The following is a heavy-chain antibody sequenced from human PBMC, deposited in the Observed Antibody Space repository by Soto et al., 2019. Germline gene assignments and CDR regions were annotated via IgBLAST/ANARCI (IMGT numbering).Heavy chain of an antibody. D-gene: IGHD3-9*01. V-gene: IGHV1-3*01. CDR3: ARGEMATMFGLSGYDY. Sequence: GASVKVSFKASGYTFTSYAMHWLRQAPGQRLEWMGWINAGNGNTKYSQKFQGRVTITRDTSASTAYMELSSLRSEDTAVYYCARGEMATMFGLSGYDYWGQGTLVTVSS. J-gene: IGHJ4*02. CDR2: INAGNGNT. CDR1: GYTFTSYA.